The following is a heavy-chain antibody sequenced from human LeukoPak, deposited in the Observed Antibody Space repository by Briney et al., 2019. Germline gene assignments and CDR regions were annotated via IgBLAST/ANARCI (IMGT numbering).Heavy chain of an antibody. D-gene: IGHD3-22*01. V-gene: IGHV4-59*08. CDR1: GGSISSYY. J-gene: IGHJ3*02. CDR2: ISYSGSN. CDR3: ARTRDSSGYSADAFDI. Sequence: SETLTLTCTASGGSISSYYWSWIRQPPGKGLEWLAYISYSGSNNYNPSLRSRVTISVDTSKNQFSLKLSSVTAAETAVYYCARTRDSSGYSADAFDIWGQGTMVTVSS.